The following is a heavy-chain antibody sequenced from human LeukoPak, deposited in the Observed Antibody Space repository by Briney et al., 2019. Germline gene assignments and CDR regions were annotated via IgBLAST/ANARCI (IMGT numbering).Heavy chain of an antibody. CDR3: ATSYGSGSYSWFDP. J-gene: IGHJ5*02. D-gene: IGHD3-10*01. CDR2: IYYSGST. Sequence: SETLSLTCAVYGGSFSGYYWSWIRQPPGKGLEWIGYIYYSGSTNYNPSLKSRVTISVDTSKNQFSLKLTSVTAADTAVYYCATSYGSGSYSWFDPWGQGTLVTVSS. CDR1: GGSFSGYY. V-gene: IGHV4-59*01.